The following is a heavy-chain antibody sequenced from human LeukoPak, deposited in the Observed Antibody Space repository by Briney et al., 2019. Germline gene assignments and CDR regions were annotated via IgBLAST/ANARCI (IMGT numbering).Heavy chain of an antibody. CDR2: ISSSGSTI. J-gene: IGHJ4*02. D-gene: IGHD3-22*01. CDR1: GFTFSDYY. V-gene: IGHV3-11*04. Sequence: AGGSLRLSCAASGFTFSDYYMSWIRQAPGKGLEWVSYISSSGSTIYYADSVKGRFTISRDNAKNSLYLQMNSVRAEDTAVYYCARTETYYYDSSGYPLDYWGQGTLVTVSS. CDR3: ARTETYYYDSSGYPLDY.